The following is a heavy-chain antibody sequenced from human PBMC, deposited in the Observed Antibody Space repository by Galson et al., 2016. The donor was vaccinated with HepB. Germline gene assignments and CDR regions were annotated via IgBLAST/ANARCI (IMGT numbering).Heavy chain of an antibody. V-gene: IGHV3-30*03. CDR3: VRAPGSAWYGLGY. D-gene: IGHD6-19*01. CDR2: ISYDGSNK. Sequence: SLRLSCAASGFTFITYGMHWARQAPGKGLEWVAAISYDGSNKKYADSVKGRFTISRDNSKNMVYLQMNSVRPEDTAVYHCVRAPGSAWYGLGYWGQGTLVTVSS. J-gene: IGHJ4*02. CDR1: GFTFITYG.